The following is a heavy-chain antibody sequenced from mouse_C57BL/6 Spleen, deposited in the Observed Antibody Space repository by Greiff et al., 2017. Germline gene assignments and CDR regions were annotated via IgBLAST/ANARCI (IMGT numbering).Heavy chain of an antibody. V-gene: IGHV5-4*01. CDR3: ARGGYGSSSSAWFAY. CDR2: ISDGGSYT. Sequence: EVQVVESGGGLVKPGGSLKLSCAASGFTFSSYAMSWVRQTPEKRLEWVATISDGGSYTYYPDNVKGRFTISRDNAKNNLYLQMSHLKSEDTAMYYCARGGYGSSSSAWFAYWGQGTLVTVSA. CDR1: GFTFSSYA. D-gene: IGHD1-1*01. J-gene: IGHJ3*01.